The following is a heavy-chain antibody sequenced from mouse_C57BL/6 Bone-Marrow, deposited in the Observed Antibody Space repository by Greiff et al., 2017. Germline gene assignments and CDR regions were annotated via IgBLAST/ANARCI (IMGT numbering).Heavy chain of an antibody. CDR3: AIRGAY. CDR1: GFTFSDYY. J-gene: IGHJ3*01. V-gene: IGHV5-12*01. Sequence: EVQLVESGGGLVQPGGSLKLSCAASGFTFSDYYMYWVRQTPEQRLEWVGYISTGGGSTYYPDTVKGRFTLSGVNAKNTLYLQMSRLKSDDTAMYDCAIRGAYWGQGTLVTVSA. CDR2: ISTGGGST.